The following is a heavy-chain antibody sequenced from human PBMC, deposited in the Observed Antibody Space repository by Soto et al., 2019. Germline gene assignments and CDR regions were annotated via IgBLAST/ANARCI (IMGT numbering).Heavy chain of an antibody. V-gene: IGHV4-34*01. J-gene: IGHJ4*02. D-gene: IGHD2-8*02. CDR3: ARDKITGLFDY. CDR1: GGSFSGYY. CDR2: INHSGST. Sequence: QVQLQQWGAGLLKPSETLSLTCAVYGGSFSGYYWTWIRQPPGKGLEWIGEINHSGSTNYNPSLKIRVTISVDTSKNQFSLKLTSVTAADTAVYYCARDKITGLFDYWGQGTLVTVSS.